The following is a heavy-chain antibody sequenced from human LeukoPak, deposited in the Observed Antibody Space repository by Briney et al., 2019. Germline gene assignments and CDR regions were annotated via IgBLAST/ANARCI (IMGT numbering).Heavy chain of an antibody. D-gene: IGHD4-23*01. CDR1: GFTFSSHW. CDR2: IYSSGST. J-gene: IGHJ4*02. V-gene: IGHV3-53*01. CDR3: ARRGDGGRSFDY. Sequence: GGSLRLFCAASGFTFSSHWMTWVRQAPGKGLEWVSLIYSSGSTYYADSVKGRFTISRDNSKNTLYLQVNSLRAEDTAVYYCARRGDGGRSFDYWGQGTLVTVSS.